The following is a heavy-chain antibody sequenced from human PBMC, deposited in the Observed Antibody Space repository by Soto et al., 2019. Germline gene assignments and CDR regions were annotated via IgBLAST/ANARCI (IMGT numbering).Heavy chain of an antibody. CDR1: GYTFTSYG. CDR3: ARDGYDSSGHDAFAI. D-gene: IGHD3-22*01. V-gene: IGHV1-18*01. J-gene: IGHJ3*02. CDR2: ISAYNGNT. Sequence: KVSCKASGYTFTSYGISWVRQAPGQGLEWMGWISAYNGNTNYAQKLQGGVTMTTDTSTSTAYMELRSLRSDDTAVYYCARDGYDSSGHDAFAIWGQGTMVTVSS.